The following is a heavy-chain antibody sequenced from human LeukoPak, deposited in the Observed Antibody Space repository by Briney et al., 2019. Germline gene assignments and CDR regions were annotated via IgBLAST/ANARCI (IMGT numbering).Heavy chain of an antibody. CDR2: ISGSGGST. V-gene: IGHV3-23*01. CDR3: AKGVVVVPAKYYFDY. D-gene: IGHD2-15*01. CDR1: GFTFSNYG. Sequence: GGTLRLSCAASGFTFSNYGMNWVRQAPGKGLEWVSAISGSGGSTYYADSVKGRFTISRDNSKNTLYLQMNSLRAEDTAVYYCAKGVVVVPAKYYFDYWGQGTLVTVSS. J-gene: IGHJ4*02.